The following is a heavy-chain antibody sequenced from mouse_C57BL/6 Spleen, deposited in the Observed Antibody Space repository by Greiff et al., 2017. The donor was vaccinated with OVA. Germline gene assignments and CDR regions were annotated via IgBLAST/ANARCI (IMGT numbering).Heavy chain of an antibody. J-gene: IGHJ2*01. Sequence: VQLQQPGAELVRPGTSVKLSCKASGYTFTSYWMHWVKQRPGQGLEWIGVIDPSDSYTNYNQKFKGKATLTVDTSSSTAYMQLSSLTSEDSAVYYCARGDSFDYWGQGTTLTDAS. V-gene: IGHV1-59*01. D-gene: IGHD2-12*01. CDR3: ARGDSFDY. CDR1: GYTFTSYW. CDR2: IDPSDSYT.